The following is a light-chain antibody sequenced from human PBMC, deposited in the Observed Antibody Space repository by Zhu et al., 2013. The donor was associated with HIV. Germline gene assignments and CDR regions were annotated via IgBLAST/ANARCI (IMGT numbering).Light chain of an antibody. Sequence: QSALTQPASVSGSPGQSITISCTGTSNNVGASNYVYWYQQLPGTAPKLLIYRNNQRPSGVPDRFSGSKSGTSASLAISGLRSEDEADYYCAAWDDSLSGRVFGGGTKLTVL. CDR2: RNN. CDR1: SNNVGASNY. CDR3: AAWDDSLSGRV. V-gene: IGLV1-47*01. J-gene: IGLJ3*02.